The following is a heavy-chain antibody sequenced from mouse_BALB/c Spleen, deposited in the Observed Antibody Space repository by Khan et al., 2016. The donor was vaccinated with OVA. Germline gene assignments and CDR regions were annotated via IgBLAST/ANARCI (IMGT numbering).Heavy chain of an antibody. Sequence: VQLKQSGPSLVKPSQTLSLTCSVTGDSITSGYWNWIRKFPGNKLEYMGYINYSGSTYFNPSLKSRISITRDTSKNQYSLQLNSVTTEDTATYYCARYNGFYYFDYWGQGTTLTVSS. J-gene: IGHJ2*01. CDR3: ARYNGFYYFDY. CDR2: INYSGST. D-gene: IGHD1-2*01. CDR1: GDSITSGY. V-gene: IGHV3-8*02.